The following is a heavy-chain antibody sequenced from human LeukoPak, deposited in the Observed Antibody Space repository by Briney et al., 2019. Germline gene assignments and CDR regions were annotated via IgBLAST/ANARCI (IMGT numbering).Heavy chain of an antibody. J-gene: IGHJ4*02. CDR2: IKQDGSEK. Sequence: GGSLRLSCAAFGFTFSSYWMSWVRQAPGKGLEWVANIKQDGSEKYYVDSVKGRFTISRDNAKNSLYLQMNSLRAEDTAVYYCARVSVVVVAASDYFDYWGQGTLVTVSS. D-gene: IGHD2-15*01. CDR1: GFTFSSYW. V-gene: IGHV3-7*01. CDR3: ARVSVVVVAASDYFDY.